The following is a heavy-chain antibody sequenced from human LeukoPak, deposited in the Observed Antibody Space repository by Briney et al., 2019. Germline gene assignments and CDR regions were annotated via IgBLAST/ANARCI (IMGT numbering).Heavy chain of an antibody. D-gene: IGHD2-15*01. J-gene: IGHJ5*02. V-gene: IGHV4-4*07. CDR2: IYTSGST. CDR3: ARGRNCSGGSCYREGWFDP. CDR1: GGSISSYY. Sequence: PSETLSLTCTVSGGSISSYYWSWIRQPAGKGLEWIGRIYTSGSTNYNPSLKSRVTMSVDTSKNQFSLKLSSVTAADTAVYYCARGRNCSGGSCYREGWFDPWRQGTLVTVSS.